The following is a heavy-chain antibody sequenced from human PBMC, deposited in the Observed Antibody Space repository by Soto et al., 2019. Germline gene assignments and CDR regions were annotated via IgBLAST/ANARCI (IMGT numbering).Heavy chain of an antibody. CDR1: VFTFISYA. V-gene: IGHV3-23*01. D-gene: IGHD2-8*01. Sequence: PGWSLRLSCASSVFTFISYAMTWVRQAPGKGLEWVSTISGTGTTTYYADPVKGRFTISRDNSKNTLYLQMNSLRTEDTAVYYCVKAVYLLDFDYWGQGTLVTVSS. CDR2: ISGTGTTT. CDR3: VKAVYLLDFDY. J-gene: IGHJ4*02.